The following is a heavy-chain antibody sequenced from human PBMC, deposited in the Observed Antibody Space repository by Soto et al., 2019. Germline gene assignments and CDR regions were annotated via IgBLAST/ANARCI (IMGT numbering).Heavy chain of an antibody. J-gene: IGHJ3*02. CDR1: GYTFTSYW. V-gene: IGHV5-51*01. D-gene: IGHD3-22*01. CDR3: ARLVLDYYDSSGKTDAFDI. Sequence: ASVKVSCKASGYTFTSYWIGWVRQMPGKGLEWMGIIYPGDSDTRYSPSFQGQVTISADKSISTAYLQWSSLKASDTAMYYCARLVLDYYDSSGKTDAFDIWG. CDR2: IYPGDSDT.